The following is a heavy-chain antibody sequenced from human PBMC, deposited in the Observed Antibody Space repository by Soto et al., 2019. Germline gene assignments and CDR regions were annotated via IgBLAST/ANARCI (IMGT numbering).Heavy chain of an antibody. CDR3: AKKVEYYYSDV. CDR2: ISAYNGNT. CDR1: GYTFTSYG. Sequence: QVPLVQSGAEVKKPGASVKVSCKASGYTFTSYGISWVRQAPGQGLEWMGWISAYNGNTNYAQKLQGRVTMTTDTSTSTACTELRSMRSDDTAVYYCAKKVEYYYSDVSGKETTVTVS. V-gene: IGHV1-18*01. J-gene: IGHJ6*03.